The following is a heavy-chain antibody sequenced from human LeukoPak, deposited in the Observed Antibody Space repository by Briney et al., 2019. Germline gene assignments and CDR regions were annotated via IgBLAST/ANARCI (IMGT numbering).Heavy chain of an antibody. CDR2: ISGSGGSA. CDR1: GFTFSSYA. V-gene: IGHV3-23*01. D-gene: IGHD3-22*01. J-gene: IGHJ4*02. CDR3: AKIVKFYDSSGNTGYFDY. Sequence: GGSLRLSCAASGFTFSSYAMSWVRQAPWKGLEWVSAISGSGGSAYYAGSVKGRFTISRDNSKNTLYLQMNSLRAEDTAVYYCAKIVKFYDSSGNTGYFDYWGQGTLVTVSS.